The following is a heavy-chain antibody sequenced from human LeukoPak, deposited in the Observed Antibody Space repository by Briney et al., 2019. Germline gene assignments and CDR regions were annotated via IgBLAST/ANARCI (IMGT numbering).Heavy chain of an antibody. CDR1: GFTFSDYY. CDR2: ISSSGSTV. Sequence: AGGSLRLSCAASGFTFSDYYRSWIRQAPGKGLEWVSYISSSGSTVYYADSMKGRFTISRDNAKNSLYLQMNSLRAEDTAVYYCARDHPRSADYWGQGTLVTVSS. J-gene: IGHJ4*02. CDR3: ARDHPRSADY. V-gene: IGHV3-11*01.